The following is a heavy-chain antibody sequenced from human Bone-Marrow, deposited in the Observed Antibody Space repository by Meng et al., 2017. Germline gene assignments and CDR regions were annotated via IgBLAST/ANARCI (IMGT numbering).Heavy chain of an antibody. V-gene: IGHV3-74*01. CDR1: GFTFSSYW. D-gene: IGHD4-17*01. CDR3: ARGPTVNDLDY. Sequence: GESLKISCAASGFTFSSYWMHWVRQTPGKGLVWVSRINTDGTTTTYADSVKGRFTISRDNSKNTLYLQMNSLRAEDTAVYYCARGPTVNDLDYWGQGTLVTVSS. CDR2: INTDGTTT. J-gene: IGHJ4*02.